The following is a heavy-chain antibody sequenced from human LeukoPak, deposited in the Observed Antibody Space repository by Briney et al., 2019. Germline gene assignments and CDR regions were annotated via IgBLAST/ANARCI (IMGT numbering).Heavy chain of an antibody. V-gene: IGHV3-23*01. D-gene: IGHD6-19*01. CDR1: GFTFSSYA. CDR2: ISGGGGST. J-gene: IGHJ4*02. Sequence: GGSLRLSCAASGFTFSSYAMSWVRQAPGKGLEWVSAISGGGGSTYYADSVKGRFTISRDNSKNTLYLQMNSLRAEDTAVYYCAKDQQWLGTFDYWGQGTLVTVSS. CDR3: AKDQQWLGTFDY.